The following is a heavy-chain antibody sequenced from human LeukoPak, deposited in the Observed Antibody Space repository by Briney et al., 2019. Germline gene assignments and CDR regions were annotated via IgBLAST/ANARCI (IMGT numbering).Heavy chain of an antibody. Sequence: GGSLRLSCAASGFTFSSYAMHWVRQAPGKGLEGVAVISYDGSNKYYADSVKGRFTISRDNSKNTLYLQMNSLRAEDTAVYYCARARIAVAGTTWGYFDYWGQGTLVTVSS. D-gene: IGHD6-19*01. CDR2: ISYDGSNK. J-gene: IGHJ4*02. CDR3: ARARIAVAGTTWGYFDY. CDR1: GFTFSSYA. V-gene: IGHV3-30*04.